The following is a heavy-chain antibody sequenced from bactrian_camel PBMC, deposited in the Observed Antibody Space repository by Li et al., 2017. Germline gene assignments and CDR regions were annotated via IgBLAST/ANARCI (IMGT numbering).Heavy chain of an antibody. J-gene: IGHJ4*01. V-gene: IGHV3S1*01. Sequence: HVQLVESGGGSVQAGGSLRLSCSASRFYYTSNCMGWFRQIPGESREAVAAMDSDGSRLVAKSVKGRFTISRDDAKNTLYLQLNSLKTEDTAMYYCAAMLGVTDLDTLTSILVAGVRGPRSPSP. CDR2: MDSDGSRL. D-gene: IGHD2*01. CDR3: AAMLGVTDLDTLTSILVA. CDR1: RFYYTSNC.